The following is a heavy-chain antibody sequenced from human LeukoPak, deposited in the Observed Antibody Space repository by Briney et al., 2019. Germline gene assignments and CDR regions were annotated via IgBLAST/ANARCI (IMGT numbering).Heavy chain of an antibody. V-gene: IGHV1-69*05. CDR2: IIPIFGTA. CDR1: GGTFSSYA. D-gene: IGHD2-15*01. Sequence: SVKVSCKASGGTFSSYAISWVRQAPGQGLEWMGGIIPIFGTANYAQKFQGRVTITTDESTSTAYMELSSLRSEDTAVYYCARGGAYCSGGSCPYNWFDPWGQGTLVTVSS. J-gene: IGHJ5*02. CDR3: ARGGAYCSGGSCPYNWFDP.